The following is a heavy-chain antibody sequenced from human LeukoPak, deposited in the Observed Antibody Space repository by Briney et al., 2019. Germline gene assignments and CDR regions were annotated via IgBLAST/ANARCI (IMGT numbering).Heavy chain of an antibody. Sequence: ASVKVSCKASGYTFTGYYMHWVRQAPGQGLEWMGWINPNSGGTNYAQKFQGRVTMTRDKSTSTAYMELSRLRSDDTAVYYCARDCRIAVAGTDYWGQGTLVTVSS. CDR1: GYTFTGYY. J-gene: IGHJ4*02. D-gene: IGHD6-19*01. CDR3: ARDCRIAVAGTDY. V-gene: IGHV1-2*02. CDR2: INPNSGGT.